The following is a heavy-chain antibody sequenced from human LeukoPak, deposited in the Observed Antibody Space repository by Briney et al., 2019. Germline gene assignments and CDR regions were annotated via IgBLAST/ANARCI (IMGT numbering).Heavy chain of an antibody. CDR3: AKDDHGGSGWRDYYDY. CDR1: GFTFSTYA. Sequence: GGSLRLSCAASGFTFSTYAMSWVRQAPGKGLEWVSAISSSGGSTYYADSVKGRFTISRDNSRNTLSLQMNSLRAEDTAVYYCAKDDHGGSGWRDYYDYWGQGTLVTDSS. D-gene: IGHD6-19*01. V-gene: IGHV3-23*01. J-gene: IGHJ4*02. CDR2: ISSSGGST.